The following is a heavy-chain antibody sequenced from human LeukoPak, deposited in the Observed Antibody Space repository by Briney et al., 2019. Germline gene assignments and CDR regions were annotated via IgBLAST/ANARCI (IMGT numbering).Heavy chain of an antibody. J-gene: IGHJ5*02. D-gene: IGHD6-6*01. CDR2: ISSSSSYI. Sequence: GGSLRLSCAASGFTFSSYAMSWVRQAPGKGLEWVSSISSSSSYIYYADSVKGRFTISRDNAKNSLYLQMNSLRAEDTAVYYCASGVPVDPWGQGTLVTVSS. CDR3: ASGVPVDP. V-gene: IGHV3-21*01. CDR1: GFTFSSYA.